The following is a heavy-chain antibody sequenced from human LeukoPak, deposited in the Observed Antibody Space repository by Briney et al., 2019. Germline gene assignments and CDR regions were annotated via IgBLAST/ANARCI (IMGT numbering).Heavy chain of an antibody. CDR1: GGSISSYY. CDR2: IYYSGST. V-gene: IGHV4-59*01. CDR3: ARVQKNTSGWPYYFDY. D-gene: IGHD6-19*01. J-gene: IGHJ4*02. Sequence: SETLSLTCTVSGGSISSYYWSWIRQPPGKGLEWIGYIYYSGSTNYNPSLKSRVTISVDTSKNQFSLKLSSVTAADTAVYYCARVQKNTSGWPYYFDYWGQGTLVTVSS.